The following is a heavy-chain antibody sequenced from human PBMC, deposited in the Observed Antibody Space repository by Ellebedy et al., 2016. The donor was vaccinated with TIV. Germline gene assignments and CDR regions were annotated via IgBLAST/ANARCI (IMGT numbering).Heavy chain of an antibody. CDR2: ISSSSSYI. Sequence: GESLKISCAASGFTFSSYWMHWVRQAPGKGLVWVSSISSSSSYIYYADSVKGRFTISRDNAKNSLYLQMNSLKTEDTAVYYCTRAPTYDFWNDYWGQGTLVTVSS. D-gene: IGHD3-3*01. CDR1: GFTFSSYW. CDR3: TRAPTYDFWNDY. J-gene: IGHJ4*02. V-gene: IGHV3-21*03.